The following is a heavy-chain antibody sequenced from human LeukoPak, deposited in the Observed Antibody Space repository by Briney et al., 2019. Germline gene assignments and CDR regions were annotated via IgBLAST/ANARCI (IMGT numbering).Heavy chain of an antibody. D-gene: IGHD2-2*01. V-gene: IGHV4-34*01. CDR1: GGSFSGYY. J-gene: IGHJ6*04. CDR2: INHGGSA. CDR3: ARGRSRYCSSTSCRRYGMDV. Sequence: SETLSLTCAVYGGSFSGYYWSWIRQPPGKGLEWIGEINHGGSANYNPSLKSRVTISVDTSKNQFSLNLSSVTAADTAVYYCARGRSRYCSSTSCRRYGMDVWGKGTTVNVSS.